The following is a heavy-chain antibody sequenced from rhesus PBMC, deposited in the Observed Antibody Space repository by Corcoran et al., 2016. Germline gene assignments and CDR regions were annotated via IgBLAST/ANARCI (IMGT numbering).Heavy chain of an antibody. CDR3: ARDGDWGLENRFDV. D-gene: IGHD7-45*01. J-gene: IGHJ5-1*01. CDR1: GGSISSNY. CDR2: IDGSGWST. V-gene: IGHV4-160*01. Sequence: QLQLQESGPGLVKPSETLSLTCAVSGGSISSNYWSWLRQAPGQGLEWSGRIDGSGWSTDYNPSLKSRVTSSTDTSKNQFSRKLSSVTAADTAVYYCARDGDWGLENRFDVWGPGVLVTVSS.